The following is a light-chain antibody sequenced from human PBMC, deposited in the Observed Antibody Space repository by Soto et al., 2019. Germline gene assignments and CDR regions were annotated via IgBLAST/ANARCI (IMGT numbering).Light chain of an antibody. CDR2: GAS. J-gene: IGKJ1*01. CDR1: QSISRN. V-gene: IGKV3-20*01. CDR3: QQYGSSLWT. Sequence: IVMTQSPATLSVSPGEIAALSFRASQSISRNLAWYQQKPGQAPRLLIYGASSRATGIPDRFSGSGSGTDFTLTISRLEPEDFAVYYCQQYGSSLWTFGQGTKVDIK.